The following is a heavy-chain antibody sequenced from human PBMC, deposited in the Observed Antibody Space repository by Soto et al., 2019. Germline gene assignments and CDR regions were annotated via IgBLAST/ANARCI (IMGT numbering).Heavy chain of an antibody. CDR2: IKQDGSEK. J-gene: IGHJ4*02. CDR3: ARESGELDDYIWGSYRFVDY. Sequence: GGSLRLSCAASGFTFSSYWMSWVRQAPGKGLEWVANIKQDGSEKYYVDSVKGRFTISRDNAKSSLYLQMNSLRAEETAVYYCARESGELDDYIWGSYRFVDYWGQGTLVTVSS. D-gene: IGHD3-16*02. V-gene: IGHV3-7*01. CDR1: GFTFSSYW.